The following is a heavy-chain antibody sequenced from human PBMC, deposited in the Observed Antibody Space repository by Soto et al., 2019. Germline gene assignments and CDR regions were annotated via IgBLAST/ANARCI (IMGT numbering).Heavy chain of an antibody. V-gene: IGHV2-5*02. CDR2: IYWDDDK. CDR1: GFSLSTSGVG. Sequence: QITLKESGPTLVKPTQTLTLTCTFSGFSLSTSGVGVGWIRQPPGKALEWLALIYWDDDKRYSPSLKSRLTIPKDTSKNPGVLTMTNMDPVDTATYYCAHSLIGYYYDSSGSNWFDPWGQGTLVTVSS. D-gene: IGHD3-22*01. J-gene: IGHJ5*02. CDR3: AHSLIGYYYDSSGSNWFDP.